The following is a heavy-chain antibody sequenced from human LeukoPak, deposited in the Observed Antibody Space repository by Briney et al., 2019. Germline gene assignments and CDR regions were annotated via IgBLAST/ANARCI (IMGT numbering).Heavy chain of an antibody. J-gene: IGHJ4*02. D-gene: IGHD5-24*01. CDR2: IGAGGTFT. Sequence: GGSLRLSCTASGFTFSSYAMNWVRQAPGKGLEWVSDIGAGGTFTYYADSVKGRFTIFRDNSRNTLYLQMNSLRADDTAVYYCAKDLGYTAAGYYFDYWGQGTLVTVSS. V-gene: IGHV3-23*01. CDR1: GFTFSSYA. CDR3: AKDLGYTAAGYYFDY.